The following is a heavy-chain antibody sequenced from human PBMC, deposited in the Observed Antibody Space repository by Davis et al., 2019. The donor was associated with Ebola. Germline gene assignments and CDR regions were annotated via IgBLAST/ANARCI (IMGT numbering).Heavy chain of an antibody. Sequence: PGGSLRLSCKGSGYSFTSYWIGWVRQLPGKGLEWMGIIYPGDSDTRYSPSFQGQVTISADKSISTAYLQWSSLKASDTAMYYCARHGIVVVPAAVPDYYYGMDVWGQGTTVTVSS. CDR1: GYSFTSYW. CDR3: ARHGIVVVPAAVPDYYYGMDV. J-gene: IGHJ6*02. D-gene: IGHD2-2*01. CDR2: IYPGDSDT. V-gene: IGHV5-51*01.